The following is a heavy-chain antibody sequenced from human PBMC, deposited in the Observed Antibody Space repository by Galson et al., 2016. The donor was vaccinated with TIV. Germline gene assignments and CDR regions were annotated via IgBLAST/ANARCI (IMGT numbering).Heavy chain of an antibody. D-gene: IGHD5-18*01. V-gene: IGHV1-69*13. J-gene: IGHJ6*02. CDR1: GGTFSTYV. Sequence: SVKVSCKASGGTFSTYVINWVRQAPGQGLEWMGGIIPLFGTTNYAQKFQGRVTISADESTSTAYMELSSLRSEDTAVFYCATDRNTALDTYHYYYCMDVWGPGTTVTGSS. CDR2: IIPLFGTT. CDR3: ATDRNTALDTYHYYYCMDV.